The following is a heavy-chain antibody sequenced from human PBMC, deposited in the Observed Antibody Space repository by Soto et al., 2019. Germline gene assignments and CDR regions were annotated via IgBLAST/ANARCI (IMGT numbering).Heavy chain of an antibody. CDR1: GYTLTELS. Sequence: ASVKVSCKVSGYTLTELSMHWVRQAPGKGLEWMGGFDPEDGETIYAQKFQGRVTMTEDTSTDTAYMELSSLKASDTAMYYCARPHHYYGMDVWGQGTTVTVSS. J-gene: IGHJ6*02. V-gene: IGHV1-24*01. CDR2: FDPEDGET. CDR3: ARPHHYYGMDV.